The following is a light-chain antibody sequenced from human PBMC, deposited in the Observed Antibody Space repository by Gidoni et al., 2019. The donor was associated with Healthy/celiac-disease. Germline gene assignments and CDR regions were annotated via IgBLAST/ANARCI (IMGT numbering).Light chain of an antibody. CDR3: QQYDNLPRVT. Sequence: DIQITQSPSSLSASVGDRVTITCQASQDISNYLNWYQQKPGKAPKLLIYDASNLETGVPSRFSVSGSGTDFTFTISSLQPEDIATYYCQQYDNLPRVTFGQGTRLEIK. CDR2: DAS. V-gene: IGKV1-33*01. CDR1: QDISNY. J-gene: IGKJ5*01.